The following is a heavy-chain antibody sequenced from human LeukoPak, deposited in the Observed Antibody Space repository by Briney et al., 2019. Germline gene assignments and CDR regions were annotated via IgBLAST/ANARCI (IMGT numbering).Heavy chain of an antibody. V-gene: IGHV4-39*07. Sequence: SETLSLTCTVSGGSISSYYWGWIRQPPGKGLEWIGSIYYSGSTYYNPSLKSRVTISVDTSKNQFSLKLSSVTAADTAVYYCARNPGARTWFDPWGQGTLVTVSS. J-gene: IGHJ5*02. CDR3: ARNPGARTWFDP. CDR1: GGSISSYY. D-gene: IGHD1-26*01. CDR2: IYYSGST.